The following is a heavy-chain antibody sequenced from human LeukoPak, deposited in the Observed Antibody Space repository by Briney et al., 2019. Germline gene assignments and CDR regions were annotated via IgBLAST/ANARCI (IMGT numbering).Heavy chain of an antibody. V-gene: IGHV4-39*01. D-gene: IGHD1-26*01. J-gene: IGHJ4*02. CDR1: GGSISSSSFH. Sequence: PSETLSLTCTVSGGSISSSSFHWGWIRQPPGKGLEWIGSIYYSGSTYYNPSLKSRVTISVDTSRNQFSLMLISVTATDMAVYYCARVPYSRYSGSYYSDYWGQGTLVTVSS. CDR3: ARVPYSRYSGSYYSDY. CDR2: IYYSGST.